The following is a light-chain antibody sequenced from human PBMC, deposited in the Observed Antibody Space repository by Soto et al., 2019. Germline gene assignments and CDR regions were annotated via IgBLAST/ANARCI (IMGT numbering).Light chain of an antibody. V-gene: IGKV3-20*01. J-gene: IGKJ5*01. CDR3: QQYDNSIT. Sequence: EIVLTQSPDTVSLSPGETATLSCRASQSVSSNYLAWYQQKPGQAPRRLIYGASSRATGIPDSFSGSGSGTDFTLTISRLRPEDFAVFYCQQYDNSITCGQGTRLEI. CDR1: QSVSSNY. CDR2: GAS.